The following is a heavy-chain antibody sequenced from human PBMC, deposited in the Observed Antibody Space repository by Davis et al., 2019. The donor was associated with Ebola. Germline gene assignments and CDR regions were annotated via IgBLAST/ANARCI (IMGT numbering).Heavy chain of an antibody. J-gene: IGHJ4*02. CDR2: IYHSGET. D-gene: IGHD3-3*01. Sequence: MPSETLSLTCTVSGDSISSGGYCWTSIRQIPGKGLAWIGYIYHSGETAYNPSLKNRLSIAVDTSKNQFSLKLTSVTAADTAVYFCARETILGVGIDFWGQGTLVTVSS. CDR3: ARETILGVGIDF. CDR1: GDSISSGGYC. V-gene: IGHV4-31*03.